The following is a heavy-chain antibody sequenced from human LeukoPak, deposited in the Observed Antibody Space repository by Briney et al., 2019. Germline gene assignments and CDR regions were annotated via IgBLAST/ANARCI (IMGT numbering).Heavy chain of an antibody. J-gene: IGHJ4*02. Sequence: SETLSLTCTVSGDSISSSYFYWGWIRQPPGKGLEWIGEINHSGSTNYNPSLKSRVTISVDTSKNQLSLKLSSVTAADTAVYYCARHTRYYGSGSLYYWGQGTLVTVSS. CDR3: ARHTRYYGSGSLYY. D-gene: IGHD3-10*01. CDR2: INHSGST. CDR1: GDSISSSYFY. V-gene: IGHV4-39*01.